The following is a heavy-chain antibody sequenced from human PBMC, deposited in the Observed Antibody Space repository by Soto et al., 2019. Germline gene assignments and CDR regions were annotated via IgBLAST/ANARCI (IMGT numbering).Heavy chain of an antibody. Sequence: QVQLQESGPGLVKPSETLSLTCTVSGGSISSYYWSWIRQPPGKGLEWIGYIYYSGSTNYNPSLNSRVTISVDTSKNQFSLKLSSVTAADTAVYFCARRSGYAFAIWGQGTMVTVSS. CDR2: IYYSGST. V-gene: IGHV4-59*01. J-gene: IGHJ3*02. CDR3: ARRSGYAFAI. CDR1: GGSISSYY.